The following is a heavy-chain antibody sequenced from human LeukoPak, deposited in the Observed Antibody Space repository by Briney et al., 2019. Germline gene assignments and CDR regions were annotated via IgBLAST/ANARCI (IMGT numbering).Heavy chain of an antibody. D-gene: IGHD3-9*01. CDR2: IYYSGSN. J-gene: IGHJ6*02. Sequence: SETLSPTCTVSGGSISSYYCSWIRPPPRKGLEWIGYIYYSGSNNYNPTLKGRAAISGDTSKKQFSLKLSSVTATNTAVYYCARVNDILTNYGMDVWGQGTTVTVSS. CDR1: GGSISSYY. CDR3: ARVNDILTNYGMDV. V-gene: IGHV4-59*01.